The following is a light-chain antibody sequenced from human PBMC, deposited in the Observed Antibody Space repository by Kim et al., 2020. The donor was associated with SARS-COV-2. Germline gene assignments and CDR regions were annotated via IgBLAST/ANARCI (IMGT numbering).Light chain of an antibody. V-gene: IGKV3-20*01. CDR2: GAS. J-gene: IGKJ1*01. CDR1: QSVTRTF. CDR3: QQYGSSPRT. Sequence: EIVLTQSPGPLSLSPGERATLSCRASQSVTRTFLAWYQQKPGQAPRLLIYGASLRATGISDRFSGSGSGTDFTLTISRLEPEDFAVYYCQQYGSSPRTFGQGTKVDIK.